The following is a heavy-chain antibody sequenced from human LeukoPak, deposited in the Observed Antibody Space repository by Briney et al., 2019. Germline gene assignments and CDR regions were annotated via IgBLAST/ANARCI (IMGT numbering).Heavy chain of an antibody. Sequence: ASVKVSCKASGYTFTSYGISWVRQAPGQGLEWMGWMNPKSGNTGYAPKFQGRVTMTRNTSIDTAFMELKSLSFEDTAVYYCAKATTTIAAVPHNPWGQGTLVTVSS. CDR1: GYTFTSYG. J-gene: IGHJ5*02. CDR2: MNPKSGNT. CDR3: AKATTTIAAVPHNP. D-gene: IGHD6-13*01. V-gene: IGHV1-8*02.